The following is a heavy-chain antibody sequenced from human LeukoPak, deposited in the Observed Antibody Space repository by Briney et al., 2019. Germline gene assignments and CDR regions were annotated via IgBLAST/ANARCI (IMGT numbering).Heavy chain of an antibody. J-gene: IGHJ3*02. V-gene: IGHV4-59*01. CDR3: ARVGGCSGGSCYSDAFDI. Sequence: PSETLSLTCAVYGGSFSGYYWSWIRQPPGKGLEWIGYIYYSGSTNYNPSLKSRVTISVDTSKNQFSLKLSSVTAADTAVYYCARVGGCSGGSCYSDAFDIWGQGTMVTVSS. CDR1: GGSFSGYY. D-gene: IGHD2-15*01. CDR2: IYYSGST.